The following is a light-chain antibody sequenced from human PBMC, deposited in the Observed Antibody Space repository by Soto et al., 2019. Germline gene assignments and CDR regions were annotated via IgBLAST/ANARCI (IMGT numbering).Light chain of an antibody. J-gene: IGLJ1*01. V-gene: IGLV2-14*01. Sequence: QSALTQPASVSGSPRQSITISCTGASSDVGGYTYVSWYQQHPGKAPKLMIYEVNNRPSGVSNRFSGSKSGNTASLTISGLQAEDEADYYCSSYTSSSTLYVFGTGTKVTVX. CDR3: SSYTSSSTLYV. CDR2: EVN. CDR1: SSDVGGYTY.